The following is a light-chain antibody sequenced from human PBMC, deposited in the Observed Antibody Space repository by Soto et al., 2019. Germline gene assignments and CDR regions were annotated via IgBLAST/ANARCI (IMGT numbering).Light chain of an antibody. CDR1: QRLNRN. Sequence: EMALTQSPATLSLSPGERATLSCRASQRLNRNLAWYQQKPGQAPRLLIYDVSDRAAGVPARFSGSGSETDFTLTISSLEPEDFGVYYCQQHANWPPFTFGPGTKVEIK. CDR2: DVS. V-gene: IGKV3-11*01. J-gene: IGKJ3*01. CDR3: QQHANWPPFT.